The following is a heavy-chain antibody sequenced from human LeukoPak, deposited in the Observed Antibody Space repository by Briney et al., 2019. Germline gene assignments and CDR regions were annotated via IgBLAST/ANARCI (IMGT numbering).Heavy chain of an antibody. CDR1: GFTFSSYS. CDR3: ARDQWPNYYGSGSFYNLGF. J-gene: IGHJ4*02. CDR2: IYSCGST. V-gene: IGHV3-66*01. D-gene: IGHD3-10*01. Sequence: GGSLRLSCAASGFTFSSYSMNWVRQAPGKGLERVSVIYSCGSTYYADPVKGRFTISRDNSKNTLYLQMNNLRAEDTALYYCARDQWPNYYGSGSFYNLGFWGQGTLVTVSS.